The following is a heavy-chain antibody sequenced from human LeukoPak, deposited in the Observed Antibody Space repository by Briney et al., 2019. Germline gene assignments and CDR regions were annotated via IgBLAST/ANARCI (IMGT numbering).Heavy chain of an antibody. Sequence: SETLSLTCTVSGGSISSSSYYWGWLRQPPGKGLEWIGSIYYSGSTYYNPSLKSRVTISVDTSKNQFSLKLSSVTAADTAVYYCARHSVATISFDYWGQGTLVTVSS. CDR3: ARHSVATISFDY. CDR1: GGSISSSSYY. V-gene: IGHV4-39*01. CDR2: IYYSGST. D-gene: IGHD5-24*01. J-gene: IGHJ4*02.